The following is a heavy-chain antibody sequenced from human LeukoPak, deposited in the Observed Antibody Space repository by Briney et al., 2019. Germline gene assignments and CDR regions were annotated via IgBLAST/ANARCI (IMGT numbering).Heavy chain of an antibody. CDR3: TTDRGITVRPIFDS. V-gene: IGHV3-23*01. J-gene: IGHJ4*02. D-gene: IGHD6-6*01. Sequence: PGGSLRLSCAASGFTFSSYAMSWVRQAPGKGLEWVSAISGSGGSTYYAAPVKGRFTISRDESKNTLYLQMNSLKTEDTAVYYCTTDRGITVRPIFDSWGRGTLVTVSS. CDR2: ISGSGGST. CDR1: GFTFSSYA.